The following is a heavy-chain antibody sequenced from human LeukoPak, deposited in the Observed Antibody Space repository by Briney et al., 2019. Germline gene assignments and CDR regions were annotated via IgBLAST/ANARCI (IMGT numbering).Heavy chain of an antibody. CDR2: INHSGST. CDR1: GGSFSGYY. D-gene: IGHD2-21*02. J-gene: IGHJ6*02. Sequence: PSETLSLTCAVYGGSFSGYYCSWIRQPPGKGLEWIGEINHSGSTNYNPSLKSRVTISVDTSKNQFSLKLSSVTAADTAVYYCARAVRNHIVVVTAIRPHYGMDVWGQGTTVTVSS. CDR3: ARAVRNHIVVVTAIRPHYGMDV. V-gene: IGHV4-34*01.